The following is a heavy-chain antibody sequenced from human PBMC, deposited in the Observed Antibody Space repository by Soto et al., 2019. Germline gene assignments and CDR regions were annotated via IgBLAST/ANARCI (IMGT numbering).Heavy chain of an antibody. D-gene: IGHD6-13*01. CDR1: GYTFTSYA. V-gene: IGHV1-3*01. Sequence: ASVKVSCKASGYTFTSYAMHWVRQAPGQRLEWMGWINAGNGNTKYSQKFQGRVTITRDTSASTAYMELSSLRSEDTAVYYCARDLGGSSSWYYFDYWGQGTLVTVSS. CDR3: ARDLGGSSSWYYFDY. CDR2: INAGNGNT. J-gene: IGHJ4*02.